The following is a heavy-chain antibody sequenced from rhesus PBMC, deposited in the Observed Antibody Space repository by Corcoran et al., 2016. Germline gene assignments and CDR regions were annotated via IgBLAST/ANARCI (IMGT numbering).Heavy chain of an antibody. CDR2: ISNGSGRT. Sequence: EVQLVESGGGLVQPGGSLRLSCAASGFTFSSYGMSWVRQDPGTGLEWVSYISNGSGRTDYTDAVTGMLTIARDKSKNTLSVEVNSLGAEDTAVKYCANDTAGTVKHGLDSWGQGVVVTVSS. CDR3: ANDTAGTVKHGLDS. CDR1: GFTFSSYG. V-gene: IGHV3S5*01. J-gene: IGHJ6*01. D-gene: IGHD5-24*01.